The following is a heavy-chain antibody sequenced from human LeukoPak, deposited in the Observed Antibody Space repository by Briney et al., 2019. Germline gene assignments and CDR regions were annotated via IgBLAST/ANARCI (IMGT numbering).Heavy chain of an antibody. CDR3: ATKVTGTSHFSS. D-gene: IGHD4-17*01. J-gene: IGHJ5*02. CDR2: IGRSGSSI. V-gene: IGHV3-48*03. Sequence: PGGSLRLSCAASGFTISTYDMNRVRQAPGKGLGWVSYIGRSGSSIYYADSVKGRFTISRDNARNSLYLQMNSLRAEDTAVYYCATKVTGTSHFSSWGQGTLVTVSS. CDR1: GFTISTYD.